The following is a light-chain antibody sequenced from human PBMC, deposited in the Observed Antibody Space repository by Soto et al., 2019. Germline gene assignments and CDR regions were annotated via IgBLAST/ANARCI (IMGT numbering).Light chain of an antibody. Sequence: DIVLTQSPDSLAVSLGARATINCKSSQSVLYSSNNKNFLAWYQQKPGQPPKLLFFWASTRESGVPDRFTGSGSGTDFTLTISSRQAEDVAVYYCQQYYTTPYTFGQGTKLEIK. V-gene: IGKV4-1*01. CDR2: WAS. CDR3: QQYYTTPYT. J-gene: IGKJ2*01. CDR1: QSVLYSSNNKNF.